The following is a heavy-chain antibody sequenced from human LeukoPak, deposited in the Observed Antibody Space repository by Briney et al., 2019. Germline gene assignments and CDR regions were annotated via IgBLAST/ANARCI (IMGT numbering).Heavy chain of an antibody. CDR2: IYYSGST. D-gene: IGHD6-13*01. V-gene: IGHV4-39*07. J-gene: IGHJ2*01. CDR1: GGSTSGSSYY. CDR3: ARVRAAAGTSSYWYFDL. Sequence: LETLSLTCTVSGGSTSGSSYYWGWIRQPPGKGLEWIGRIYYSGSTYYNPSLKSRVTISVDTSKNQFSLKLSSVSAADTAVYYCARVRAAAGTSSYWYFDLWGRGTLVTVSS.